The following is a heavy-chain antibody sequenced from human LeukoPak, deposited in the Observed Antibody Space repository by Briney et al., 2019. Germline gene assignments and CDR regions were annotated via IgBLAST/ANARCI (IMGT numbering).Heavy chain of an antibody. CDR3: ARLNSIVGATHMGLDY. V-gene: IGHV5-51*01. Sequence: GESLKISCKGSGYSFTSYWIGWVRQIPGKGLEWMGIIYPGDSDTRYSASFQGQVTISADKSISTAYLQWSSLKASDTAMYYCARLNSIVGATHMGLDYWGQGTLVTVSS. D-gene: IGHD1-26*01. CDR2: IYPGDSDT. J-gene: IGHJ4*02. CDR1: GYSFTSYW.